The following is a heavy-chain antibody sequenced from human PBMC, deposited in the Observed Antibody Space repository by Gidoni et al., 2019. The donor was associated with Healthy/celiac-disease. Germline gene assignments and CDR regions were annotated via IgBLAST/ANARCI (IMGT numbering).Heavy chain of an antibody. D-gene: IGHD4-17*01. CDR2: IYYSGST. Sequence: QVQLQESGPGLVKPSQTLSLTCTVSAGSTGRGSYYWSWIRQHPGKGLEWIGYIYYSGSTYYNPSLKSRVTRSVDTSKNQFSLKLSSVTAADTAVYYCARDYGDYRQGYYYYGMDVWGQGTTVTVSS. CDR1: AGSTGRGSYY. V-gene: IGHV4-31*03. CDR3: ARDYGDYRQGYYYYGMDV. J-gene: IGHJ6*02.